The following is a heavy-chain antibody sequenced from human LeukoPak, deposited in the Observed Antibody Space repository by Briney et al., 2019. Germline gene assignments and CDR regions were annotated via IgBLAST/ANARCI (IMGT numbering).Heavy chain of an antibody. CDR2: IYYSGST. Sequence: SETLSLTCTVSGGSISSYYWSWIRQPPGKGLEWIGYIYYSGSTNYNPSLKGRVTVSVDTSKNQFSLKLSSVTAADTAVYYCARETPTLGGAFSWGQGTLVTVSS. J-gene: IGHJ5*02. CDR1: GGSISSYY. D-gene: IGHD2-21*01. V-gene: IGHV4-59*01. CDR3: ARETPTLGGAFS.